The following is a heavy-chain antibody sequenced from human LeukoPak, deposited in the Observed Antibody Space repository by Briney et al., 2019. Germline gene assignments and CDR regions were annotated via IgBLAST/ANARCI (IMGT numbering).Heavy chain of an antibody. Sequence: GGSLRLSCAASEFTFNNHDVHWARQAPAKGLVGVAAISYDGRNKYYADSVKGRFTISRDNSKNTLNLQMNSLRTEDTAVFYCAKPRDIDSWAFDVWGQGTMVTVSS. J-gene: IGHJ3*01. CDR2: ISYDGRNK. CDR1: EFTFNNHD. CDR3: AKPRDIDSWAFDV. V-gene: IGHV3-30*18. D-gene: IGHD2-15*01.